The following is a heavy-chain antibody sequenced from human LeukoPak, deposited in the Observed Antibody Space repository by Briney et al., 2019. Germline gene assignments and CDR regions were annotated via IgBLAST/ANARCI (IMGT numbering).Heavy chain of an antibody. CDR3: VKGSPQSDDY. V-gene: IGHV3-64D*09. D-gene: IGHD2-15*01. J-gene: IGHJ4*02. CDR1: GFTFSSYD. CDR2: ISYNGGTT. Sequence: GGSLRLSCLASGFTFSSYDMHWVRQAPGKGLEYVSGISYNGGTTSYADSVKGRFTISRDNSKNTLYLQMSSLRAEDTAVYYCVKGSPQSDDYWGQGTLVTVSS.